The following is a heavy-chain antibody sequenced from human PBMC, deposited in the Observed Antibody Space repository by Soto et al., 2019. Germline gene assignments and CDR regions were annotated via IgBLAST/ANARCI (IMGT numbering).Heavy chain of an antibody. CDR2: IDGSGGIT. CDR3: VKNSGWFKT. D-gene: IGHD3-10*01. V-gene: IGHV3-23*01. CDR1: GFTFGTTD. J-gene: IGHJ5*02. Sequence: QLLQSGGGLVQPGGSLILSCAASGFTFGTTDMSWVRQAPGEGLEWVSTIDGSGGITYYADSVKGRFTISRDNSRNTVYLQMNSLRGDDTALYYCVKNSGWFKTWGQGALVTVSS.